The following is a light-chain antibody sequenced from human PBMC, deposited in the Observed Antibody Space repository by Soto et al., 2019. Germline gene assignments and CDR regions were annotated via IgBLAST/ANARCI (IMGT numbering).Light chain of an antibody. CDR1: QSVSSSY. V-gene: IGKV3-20*01. Sequence: EIVLTQSPGTLSLSPGVRATLSCRASQSVSSSYLAWYQKKPGQAPRLLIYGASSRATGIPDMISGGWSGTAFTLTISRLEPEDFAVYYCQQYGSSPYTFGQGTKLEIK. J-gene: IGKJ2*01. CDR2: GAS. CDR3: QQYGSSPYT.